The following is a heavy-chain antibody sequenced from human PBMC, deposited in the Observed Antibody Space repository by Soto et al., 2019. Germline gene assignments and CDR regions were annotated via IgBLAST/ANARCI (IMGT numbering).Heavy chain of an antibody. CDR2: INHSGST. V-gene: IGHV4-34*01. Sequence: SETLSLTCAVYGGSFSGYYWSWIRQPPGKGLEWIGEINHSGSTNYNPSLKSRVTISVDTSKNQFSLKLSSVTAADTAVYYCARSLGVVISSWFDPWGQGTLVTVS. D-gene: IGHD3-3*01. CDR3: ARSLGVVISSWFDP. J-gene: IGHJ5*02. CDR1: GGSFSGYY.